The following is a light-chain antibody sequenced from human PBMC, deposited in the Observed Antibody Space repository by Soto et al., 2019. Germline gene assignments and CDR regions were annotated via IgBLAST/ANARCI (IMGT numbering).Light chain of an antibody. CDR1: SSDVGSYNL. Sequence: QSALTQPASVSGSPGQSITISCTGTSSDVGSYNLVSWYQQHPGKAPKLMIYEGSKRPSGVSNRFSGSKSGNTASLTISGLPAEDEAEYYCCSYAGSSTYYVFGTGTKVTVL. V-gene: IGLV2-23*01. J-gene: IGLJ1*01. CDR2: EGS. CDR3: CSYAGSSTYYV.